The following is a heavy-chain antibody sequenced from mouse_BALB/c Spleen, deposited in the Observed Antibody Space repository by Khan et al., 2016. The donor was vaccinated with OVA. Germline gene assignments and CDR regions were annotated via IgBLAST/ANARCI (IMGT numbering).Heavy chain of an antibody. CDR3: ARICGGDFDY. CDR1: GYSITSDYA. CDR2: ISYSGNT. Sequence: EVELVESGPGLVKPSQSLSLTCTVTGYSITSDYAWNWIRQFPGNKLERMGFISYSGNTNYNPSLKSRISITRDTSKNQFFLQLTSVTTEDTATYYCARICGGDFDYWGQGTTLTVSS. V-gene: IGHV3-2*02. J-gene: IGHJ2*01.